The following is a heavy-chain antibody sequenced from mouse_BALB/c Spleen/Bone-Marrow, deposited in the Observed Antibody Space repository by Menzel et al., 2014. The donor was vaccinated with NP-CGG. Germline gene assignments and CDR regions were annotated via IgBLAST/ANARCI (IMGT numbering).Heavy chain of an antibody. Sequence: VQLQQFGAELVKPGALVKLSCTASGFNIKDTYLHWVKQRPEQGLDWIGRIDPAIFTKYDPKFQGKATITADTSSNTAYLHLSSLTSEDTAVYYCASYRYGWYFDVWGAGTTVTVSS. CDR1: GFNIKDTY. V-gene: IGHV14-3*02. CDR2: IDPAIFT. CDR3: ASYRYGWYFDV. D-gene: IGHD2-14*01. J-gene: IGHJ1*01.